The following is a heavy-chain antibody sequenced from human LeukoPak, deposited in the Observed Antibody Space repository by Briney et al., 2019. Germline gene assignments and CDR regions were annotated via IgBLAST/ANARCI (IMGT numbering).Heavy chain of an antibody. J-gene: IGHJ4*02. D-gene: IGHD3-22*01. CDR3: ARDQNYDESSGYYDY. Sequence: SETLSLTCTVSGGSISSYYWSWLRQPPGKGLEWIGYIYYSGSTNYNPSLKSRVTISVDTSKNQFSLKLSSVTAADTAVYYCARDQNYDESSGYYDYWGQGTLVTVSS. CDR2: IYYSGST. V-gene: IGHV4-59*01. CDR1: GGSISSYY.